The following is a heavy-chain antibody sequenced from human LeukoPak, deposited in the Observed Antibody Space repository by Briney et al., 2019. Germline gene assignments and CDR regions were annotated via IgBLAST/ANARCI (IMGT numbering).Heavy chain of an antibody. V-gene: IGHV3-49*03. CDR3: SRGSGWLSVY. CDR2: ISSGTK. D-gene: IGHD6-19*01. J-gene: IGHJ4*02. CDR1: RFTFCDYL. Sequence: SLTLSCTASRFTFCDYLMRWFRHAPGEGLEWIGFISSGTKEYAAYVKGRFTISRHDSTSIAYLQMISVTTEDTAVYYSSRGSGWLSVYWGQGTLVTVSS.